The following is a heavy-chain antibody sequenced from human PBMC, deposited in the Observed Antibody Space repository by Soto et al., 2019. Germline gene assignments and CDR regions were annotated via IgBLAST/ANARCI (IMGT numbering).Heavy chain of an antibody. J-gene: IGHJ5*02. CDR1: RFTCSSFW. D-gene: IGHD6-13*01. Sequence: EVQLVESGGGLVQTGGSLRLSCAASRFTCSSFWFHWVRQAPGKGLLWVSHITSDGRSTSYADSVKGRFTISRDNAKNTLYLQINSLRAEDTALYYCASSAYRSSQTFLCDPWSQGPLVTVSS. CDR3: ASSAYRSSQTFLCDP. V-gene: IGHV3-74*01. CDR2: ITSDGRST.